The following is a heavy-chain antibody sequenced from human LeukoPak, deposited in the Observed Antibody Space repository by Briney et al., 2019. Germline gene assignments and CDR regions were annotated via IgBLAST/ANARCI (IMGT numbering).Heavy chain of an antibody. CDR2: ISYDGSNK. CDR1: GFTFSSYG. D-gene: IGHD3-10*01. J-gene: IGHJ4*02. V-gene: IGHV3-30*03. Sequence: PGRSLRLSCEASGFTFSSYGMHWVRQAPGKGLEWVAVISYDGSNKYYADSVKGRFTISRDNSKNTLYLQMNSLRAEDTAVYYCACITMVRGVTNSEGWGQGTLVTVSS. CDR3: ACITMVRGVTNSEG.